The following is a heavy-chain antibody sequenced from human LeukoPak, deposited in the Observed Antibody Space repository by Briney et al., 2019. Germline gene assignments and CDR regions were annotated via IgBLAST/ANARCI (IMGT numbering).Heavy chain of an antibody. V-gene: IGHV4-59*08. CDR3: ARGMSYFYGSGTDYSGNWCDP. CDR1: GGSISSYY. J-gene: IGHJ5*02. D-gene: IGHD3-10*01. Sequence: SETLSLTCTVSGGSISSYYWSWIRQPPGKGLEWIGYIYYSGSTNYNPSLKSRVTISMDTSKNQFSLKLTSVTASDTAVYYCARGMSYFYGSGTDYSGNWCDPWGQGTLVTVSS. CDR2: IYYSGST.